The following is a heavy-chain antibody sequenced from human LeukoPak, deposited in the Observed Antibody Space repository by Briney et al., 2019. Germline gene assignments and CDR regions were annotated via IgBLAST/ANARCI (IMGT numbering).Heavy chain of an antibody. D-gene: IGHD1-1*01. V-gene: IGHV3-13*01. CDR2: IGTAGDT. CDR3: ARVVKVPEGAWFDP. Sequence: PGGSLRLSCAASGFTFGSYDMHWVRQATGKGLEWVSAIGTAGDTYYPGSVKGRFTISRENAKNSLYLQMNSLRAGDTAVYYCARVVKVPEGAWFDPWGQGTLVTVSS. J-gene: IGHJ5*02. CDR1: GFTFGSYD.